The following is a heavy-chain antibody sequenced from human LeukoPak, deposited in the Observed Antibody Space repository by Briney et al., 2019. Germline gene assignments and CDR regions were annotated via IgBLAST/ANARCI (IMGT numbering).Heavy chain of an antibody. CDR3: ARDSSRNDFWSGYYTVGYIDY. CDR1: GYTFTSYG. D-gene: IGHD3-3*01. V-gene: IGHV1-18*01. Sequence: ASVKVSCKASGYTFTSYGISWVRQAPGQGLEWMGWISAYNGNTNYAQKLQGRVTMTTDTSTSTAYMELRSLRSDDTAVYYCARDSSRNDFWSGYYTVGYIDYWGQGTLVTVSS. CDR2: ISAYNGNT. J-gene: IGHJ4*02.